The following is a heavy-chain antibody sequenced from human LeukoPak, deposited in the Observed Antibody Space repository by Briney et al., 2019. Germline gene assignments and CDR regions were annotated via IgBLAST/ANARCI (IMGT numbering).Heavy chain of an antibody. CDR1: GGSISSHY. V-gene: IGHV4-59*11. CDR2: IYYSGST. D-gene: IGHD5-18*01. CDR3: ASGGYSYGSVDY. Sequence: SETLSLTCTVPGGSISSHYWSWIRQPPGKGLEWIGYIYYSGSTNYNPSLKSRVTISVDTSKNQFSLKLSSVTAADTAVYYCASGGYSYGSVDYWGQGTLVTVSS. J-gene: IGHJ4*02.